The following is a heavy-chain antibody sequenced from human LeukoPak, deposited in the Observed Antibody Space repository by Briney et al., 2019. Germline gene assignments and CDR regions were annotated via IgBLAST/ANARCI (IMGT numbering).Heavy chain of an antibody. CDR3: ARDLGKSRYFDY. CDR2: IWYDGSNN. V-gene: IGHV3-33*01. J-gene: IGHJ4*02. Sequence: GGSLRLSCAASEFTFSTYGTHWVRQAPGKGLEWVAIIWYDGSNNYYADSVKGRFTISRDNSKNTLYLQVNRLRAEDTAVYYCARDLGKSRYFDYWGQGTLVTVSS. D-gene: IGHD7-27*01. CDR1: EFTFSTYG.